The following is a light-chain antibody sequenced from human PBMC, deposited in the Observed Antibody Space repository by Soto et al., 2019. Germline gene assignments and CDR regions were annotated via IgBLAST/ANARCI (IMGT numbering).Light chain of an antibody. CDR2: ENT. CDR1: NSNIGNNY. J-gene: IGLJ1*01. Sequence: QSVLTQPPSVSAAPGQKVTLSCSGRNSNIGNNYVSWYQQFPGTAPKLLIYENTKRPSGIPDRFSGSKSGTSATLDITGLQTGDEADYCCGAWDNSLSAYVFGPGTKLTVL. CDR3: GAWDNSLSAYV. V-gene: IGLV1-51*02.